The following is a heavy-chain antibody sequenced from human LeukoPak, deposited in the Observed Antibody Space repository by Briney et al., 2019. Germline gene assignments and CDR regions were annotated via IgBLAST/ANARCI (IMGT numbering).Heavy chain of an antibody. CDR1: AGSINSYY. CDR2: IYYSGST. D-gene: IGHD6-19*01. Sequence: KPSETLSLTCIVYAGSINSYYCSWIRQPPGKGLEWIGYIYYSGSTNYNPSLKSRVTISLNTSKNQFSLLLSSSPAPYTAVYYCASGGSEVAENWGQGTLVTVSS. CDR3: ASGGSEVAEN. J-gene: IGHJ4*02. V-gene: IGHV4-59*01.